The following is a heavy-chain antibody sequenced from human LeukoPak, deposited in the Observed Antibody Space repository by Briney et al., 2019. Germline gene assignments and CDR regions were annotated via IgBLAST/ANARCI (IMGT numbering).Heavy chain of an antibody. J-gene: IGHJ6*02. CDR1: GFTFSSYG. CDR3: ARLALGLTDYGDPYYYGMDV. D-gene: IGHD4-17*01. Sequence: PGGSLRLSCAASGFTFSSYGMHWVRQAPGKGLEWVAFIRYDGSNKYYADSVKGRFTISRDNSKNTLYLQMNSLRAGDTAVYYCARLALGLTDYGDPYYYGMDVWGQGTTVTVSS. CDR2: IRYDGSNK. V-gene: IGHV3-30*02.